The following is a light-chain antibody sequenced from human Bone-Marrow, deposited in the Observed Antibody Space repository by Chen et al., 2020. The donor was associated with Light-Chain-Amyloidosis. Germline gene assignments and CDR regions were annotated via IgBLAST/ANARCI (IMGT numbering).Light chain of an antibody. CDR1: QSVSSY. CDR3: QQRSNWPPLT. V-gene: IGKV3-11*01. CDR2: DAS. J-gene: IGKJ5*01. Sequence: ELVLTQSPATLSLSPGERATLSCRASQSVSSYLAWYQQKPGQAPRLLIYDASNRATGIPDRFSGSGSGTAFTLTISSLEPEDFAVYYCQQRSNWPPLTFGQGTRLEIK.